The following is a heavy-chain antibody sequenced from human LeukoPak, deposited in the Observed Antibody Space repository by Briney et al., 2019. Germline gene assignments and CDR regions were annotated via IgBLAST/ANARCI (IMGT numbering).Heavy chain of an antibody. CDR3: AKGREYQLLYIIDN. J-gene: IGHJ4*02. D-gene: IGHD2-2*02. CDR2: ISGSGDTT. V-gene: IGHV3-23*01. Sequence: PGRSLRLSCAASGFTFSTYAMSWVRQAPGKGLEWVSGISGSGDTTYYADSVKGRFTISRDSSKNTLYVQMNSLRVEDTAIYYCAKGREYQLLYIIDNWGQGTLVTVSS. CDR1: GFTFSTYA.